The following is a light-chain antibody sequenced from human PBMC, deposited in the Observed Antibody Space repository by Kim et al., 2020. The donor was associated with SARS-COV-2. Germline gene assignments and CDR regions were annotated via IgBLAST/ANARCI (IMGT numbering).Light chain of an antibody. J-gene: IGLJ3*02. Sequence: GQSLTISCTGTSSDVGGYNYVSWYQQHPGKAPKLMIYDVSNRPSGVSNRFSGSKSGNTASLTISGLQAEDEADYYCRSYTSSSTRVFGGGTKLTVL. CDR1: SSDVGGYNY. V-gene: IGLV2-14*03. CDR3: RSYTSSSTRV. CDR2: DVS.